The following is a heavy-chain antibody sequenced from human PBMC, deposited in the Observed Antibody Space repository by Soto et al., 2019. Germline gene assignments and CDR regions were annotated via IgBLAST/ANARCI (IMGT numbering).Heavy chain of an antibody. V-gene: IGHV4-4*02. Sequence: QVQLQESGPGLVKPSGTLSLTCAVSGGSIGSSNWWSWVRQPPGKGLEWIGEIYHSGSTNYNPSLKSRVTISVDKSKNQFSLKLSSVTAADTAVYYCARDRNGYITFGGVIVMGAFDIWGQGTMVTVSS. CDR2: IYHSGST. J-gene: IGHJ3*02. CDR1: GGSIGSSNW. D-gene: IGHD3-16*02. CDR3: ARDRNGYITFGGVIVMGAFDI.